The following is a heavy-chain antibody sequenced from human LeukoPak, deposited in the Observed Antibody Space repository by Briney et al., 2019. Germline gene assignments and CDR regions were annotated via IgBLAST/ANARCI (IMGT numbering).Heavy chain of an antibody. V-gene: IGHV3-73*01. CDR3: TRLDDTSGFSYPSFDY. CDR2: IKTKTNNYAT. Sequence: GGSLRLSCAASGFTFSGSAMHWVRQASGKGLEWVGRIKTKTNNYATACAASVKGRFTISRDDSKNTAYLQMNSLKTEDTAVYYCTRLDDTSGFSYPSFDYWGQGTLVTVSS. J-gene: IGHJ4*02. D-gene: IGHD3-22*01. CDR1: GFTFSGSA.